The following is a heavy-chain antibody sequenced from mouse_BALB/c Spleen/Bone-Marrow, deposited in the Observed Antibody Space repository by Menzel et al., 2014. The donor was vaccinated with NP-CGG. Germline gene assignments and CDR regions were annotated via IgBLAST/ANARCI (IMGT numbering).Heavy chain of an antibody. CDR2: INPDSSTI. CDR1: GFDFSRYW. J-gene: IGHJ3*01. V-gene: IGHV4-1*02. CDR3: ARPLYDGYYVWFAY. D-gene: IGHD2-3*01. Sequence: EVKLLESGGGLVQPGGSLKLSCAASGFDFSRYWMSWVRQAPGKGLEWIGEINPDSSTINYTPSLKDKFIISRDNAKNTPYLQMSKVRSEDTALYYCARPLYDGYYVWFAYWGQGTLVTVSA.